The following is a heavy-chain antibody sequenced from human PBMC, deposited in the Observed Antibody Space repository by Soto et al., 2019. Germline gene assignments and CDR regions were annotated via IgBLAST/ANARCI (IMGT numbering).Heavy chain of an antibody. Sequence: SETLSLTCTVSGGSISSYYWSWIRQPPGKGLEWIGYIYYSGSTNYNPSLKSRVTISVDTSKNQFSLKLSSVTAADTAVYYCARQGKYSSGWDIYYFDYWGQGTLVTVSS. V-gene: IGHV4-59*08. CDR3: ARQGKYSSGWDIYYFDY. D-gene: IGHD6-19*01. CDR1: GGSISSYY. CDR2: IYYSGST. J-gene: IGHJ4*02.